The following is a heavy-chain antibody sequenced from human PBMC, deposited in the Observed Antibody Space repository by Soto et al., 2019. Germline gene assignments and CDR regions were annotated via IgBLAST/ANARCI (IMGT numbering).Heavy chain of an antibody. CDR3: ARDHGRAYCGGDCYSVGDY. CDR1: GYTFTSYG. CDR2: ISAYNGNT. D-gene: IGHD2-21*02. J-gene: IGHJ4*02. V-gene: IGHV1-18*01. Sequence: QVQLVQSGAEVKKPGASVKVSCKASGYTFTSYGISWVRQAPGQGLEWMGWISAYNGNTNYAQKLQGRVTMTTDTSTSTAYMELRSLRSDDTAMYYCARDHGRAYCGGDCYSVGDYWGQGTLVTVSS.